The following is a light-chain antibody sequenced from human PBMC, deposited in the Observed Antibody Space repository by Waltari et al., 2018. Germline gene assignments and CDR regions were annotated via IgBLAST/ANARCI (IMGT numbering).Light chain of an antibody. J-gene: IGLJ3*02. CDR3: VLYLGSGIWV. CDR2: HTN. CDR1: SGSVSTGSY. V-gene: IGLV8-61*01. Sequence: QTVVTQEPSFSVSPGGTVTLTCGLNSGSVSTGSYASWYQQTPGQPPRMLIYHTNTRSSGAPDRFSGSSRGKKAALTIAGAQADDESDYYCVLYLGSGIWVFGGGTKLTVL.